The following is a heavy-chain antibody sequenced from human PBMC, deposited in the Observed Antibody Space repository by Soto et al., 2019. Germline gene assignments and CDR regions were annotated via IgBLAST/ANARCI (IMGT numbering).Heavy chain of an antibody. Sequence: ASVKVACKASGYTFTSYAMHWVRQAHGQRLEWMGWINAGNGNTKYSQKFQGRVTITRDTSASTAYMELSSLRSEDTAVYYCARVLSWGSYFVDAFDIWGQGTMVTVSS. D-gene: IGHD1-26*01. V-gene: IGHV1-3*01. CDR3: ARVLSWGSYFVDAFDI. CDR2: INAGNGNT. CDR1: GYTFTSYA. J-gene: IGHJ3*02.